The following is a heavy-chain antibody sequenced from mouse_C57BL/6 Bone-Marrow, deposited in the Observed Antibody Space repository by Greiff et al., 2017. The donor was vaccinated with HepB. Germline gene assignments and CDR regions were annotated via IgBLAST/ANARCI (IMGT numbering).Heavy chain of an antibody. J-gene: IGHJ3*01. CDR1: GFSLTSYG. D-gene: IGHD4-1*02. CDR3: ATNWDGWFAY. V-gene: IGHV2-6*01. Sequence: VQLVESGPGLVAPSQSLSITCTVSGFSLTSYGVDWVRPSPGKGLEWLGVIWGVGSTNYNSALKSRLSISKDNSKSQVFLKMNRLQTDDTAMYYCATNWDGWFAYWGQGTLVTVSA. CDR2: IWGVGST.